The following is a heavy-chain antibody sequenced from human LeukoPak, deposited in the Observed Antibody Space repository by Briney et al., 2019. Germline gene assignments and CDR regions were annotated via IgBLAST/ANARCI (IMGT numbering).Heavy chain of an antibody. V-gene: IGHV1-69*10. D-gene: IGHD6-19*01. CDR2: IIAILGIA. CDR1: RGTFRSYA. Sequence: SVSLSCKPSRGTFRSYATGWVRPAPGQGSGWMGWIIAILGIANYAQKIQGGVRITADKSTSTAYVELSSLRPGDTAVYYCATIAVAGGAAFDIWGQGTMVTVSS. CDR3: ATIAVAGGAAFDI. J-gene: IGHJ3*02.